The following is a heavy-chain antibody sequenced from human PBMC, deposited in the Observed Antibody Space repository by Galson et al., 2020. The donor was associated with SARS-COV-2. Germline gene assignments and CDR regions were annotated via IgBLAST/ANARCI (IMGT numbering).Heavy chain of an antibody. J-gene: IGHJ6*03. Sequence: SETLSLTCTLSGGSISGYYWSWIRQPPGKGLEWSGEINHGGNTNYSPSLKSRVTISVDTSKNQYSLKLTSVTAADTAVYYCARGLGEPRQYYYFYMDVWGKGTTVTVSS. CDR3: ARGLGEPRQYYYFYMDV. D-gene: IGHD1-26*01. CDR1: GGSISGYY. CDR2: INHGGNT. V-gene: IGHV4-34*01.